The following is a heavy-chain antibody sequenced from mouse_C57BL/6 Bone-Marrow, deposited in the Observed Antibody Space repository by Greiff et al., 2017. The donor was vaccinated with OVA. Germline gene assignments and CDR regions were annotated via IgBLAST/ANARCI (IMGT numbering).Heavy chain of an antibody. CDR2: IDPSDSYT. J-gene: IGHJ2*01. V-gene: IGHV1-69*01. Sequence: QVQLQQPGAELVMPGASVKLSCKASGYTFTSYWMHWVKPRPGQGLEWIGEIDPSDSYTNYNQKFKGKSTLTVAKSSSTAYMQLSSLTSEDSAVYYCAREGNYYGSSYDYWGQGTTLTVSS. CDR3: AREGNYYGSSYDY. CDR1: GYTFTSYW. D-gene: IGHD1-1*01.